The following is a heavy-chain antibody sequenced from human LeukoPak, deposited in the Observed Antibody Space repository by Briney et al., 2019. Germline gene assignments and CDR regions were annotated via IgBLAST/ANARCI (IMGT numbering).Heavy chain of an antibody. V-gene: IGHV1-18*01. CDR2: ISTYNGNA. J-gene: IGHJ3*01. CDR1: GYTFNRYG. D-gene: IGHD6-19*01. Sequence: ASVKVSCKAYGYTFNRYGLSWVRQAPGQGLEWMGWISTYNGNAHYAQKLQGRVTMTIDTSTSTAYMELRSLRPDDTAVYYCRRARDTSGWYLDAFGVWGQGTLVSVSS. CDR3: RRARDTSGWYLDAFGV.